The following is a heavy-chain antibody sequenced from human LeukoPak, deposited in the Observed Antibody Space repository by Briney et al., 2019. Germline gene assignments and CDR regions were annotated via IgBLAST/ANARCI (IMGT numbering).Heavy chain of an antibody. Sequence: QPGRSLRLSCAASGFTFSGYAMHWVRQAPGKGLEWVAVISYDGSNKYYADSVKGRFTISRDNSKNTLYLQMNSLRAEDTAVYYCARDPDRFPFNYFDYWGQGTLVTVSS. D-gene: IGHD3-3*01. CDR1: GFTFSGYA. V-gene: IGHV3-30-3*01. J-gene: IGHJ4*02. CDR2: ISYDGSNK. CDR3: ARDPDRFPFNYFDY.